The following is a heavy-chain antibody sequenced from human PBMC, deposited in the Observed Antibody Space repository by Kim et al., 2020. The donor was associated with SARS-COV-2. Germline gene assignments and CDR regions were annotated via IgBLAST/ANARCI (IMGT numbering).Heavy chain of an antibody. CDR2: INPNSGGT. Sequence: ASVKVSCKASGYTFTGYYMHWVRQAPGQGLEWMGWINPNSGGTNYAQKFQGRVTMTRDTSISTAYMELSRLRSDDTAVYYCARDVGYRWGPFDYWGQGTLVTVSS. V-gene: IGHV1-2*02. D-gene: IGHD3-16*01. CDR3: ARDVGYRWGPFDY. J-gene: IGHJ4*02. CDR1: GYTFTGYY.